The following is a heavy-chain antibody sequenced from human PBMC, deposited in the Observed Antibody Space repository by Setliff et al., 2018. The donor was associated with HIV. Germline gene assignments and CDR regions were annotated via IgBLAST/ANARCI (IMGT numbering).Heavy chain of an antibody. D-gene: IGHD6-19*01. CDR3: ARAAGYTGGWGYGATYHYHMDV. CDR1: GFTFSGHW. V-gene: IGHV3-7*03. J-gene: IGHJ6*03. CDR2: INQLGSER. Sequence: PGGSLRLSCAASGFTFSGHWMTWVRQAPGKGLESVANINQLGSERYYVDSVKGRFTISRDNAKNSLFLLMNSLRVDDTAVYYCARAAGYTGGWGYGATYHYHMDVWGKGTTVTVSS.